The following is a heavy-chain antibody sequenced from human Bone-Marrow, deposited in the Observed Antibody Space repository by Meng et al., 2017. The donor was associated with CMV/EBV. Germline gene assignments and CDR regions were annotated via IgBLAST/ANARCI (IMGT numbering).Heavy chain of an antibody. D-gene: IGHD3-3*01. Sequence: LSCIASGFPFSSFNMNCVRQSPGKGLEWVSSISGSSSYINYADSVRGRFTISRDNAKNSLYLQMNSLRAEDTAMYYCTRDFFGVVDGRWGQGTLVTVSS. J-gene: IGHJ4*02. CDR3: TRDFFGVVDGR. V-gene: IGHV3-21*01. CDR2: ISGSSSYI. CDR1: GFPFSSFN.